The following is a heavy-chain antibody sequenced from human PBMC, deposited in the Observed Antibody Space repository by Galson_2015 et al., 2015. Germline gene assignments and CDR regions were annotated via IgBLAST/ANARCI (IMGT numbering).Heavy chain of an antibody. CDR1: GYTFTSYD. V-gene: IGHV1-8*01. Sequence: SVKVSCKASGYTFTSYDINWVRQATGQGLEWMGWMNPNSGNTGYAQKFQGRVTMTRNTSISTAYMELSRLRSDDTAVYYCARSSSIAARRHWYFDLWGRGTLVTVSS. J-gene: IGHJ2*01. D-gene: IGHD6-6*01. CDR2: MNPNSGNT. CDR3: ARSSSIAARRHWYFDL.